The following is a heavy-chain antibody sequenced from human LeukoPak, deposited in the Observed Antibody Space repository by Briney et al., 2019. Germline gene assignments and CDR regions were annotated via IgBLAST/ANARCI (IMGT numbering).Heavy chain of an antibody. D-gene: IGHD6-19*01. CDR2: IYYSGST. CDR3: ARREIAVGYYFDY. V-gene: IGHV4-39*01. J-gene: IGHJ4*02. CDR1: GGSISSSSYF. Sequence: SETLSLICTVSGGSISSSSYFWGWSRQPPGEGLVRIGSIYYSGSTYYNPSLKSRVTISVHTSKNQFSLKLSSVTAADTAVYYCARREIAVGYYFDYWGQGTLVTVSS.